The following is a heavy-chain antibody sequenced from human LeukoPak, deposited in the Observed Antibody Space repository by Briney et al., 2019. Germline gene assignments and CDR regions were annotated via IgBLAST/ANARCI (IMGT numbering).Heavy chain of an antibody. J-gene: IGHJ4*02. D-gene: IGHD3-10*01. CDR1: GYTFTSYY. CDR2: INPSGGST. V-gene: IGHV1-46*01. Sequence: GASVKVSCKASGYTFTSYYMHWVRQAPGQGLEWMGIINPSGGSTSYAQKFQGRVTMTRDTSTSTVYMELSSLRSEDTAVYYCARLSGMLRGPEAIYYFEYWGQGTLATVSS. CDR3: ARLSGMLRGPEAIYYFEY.